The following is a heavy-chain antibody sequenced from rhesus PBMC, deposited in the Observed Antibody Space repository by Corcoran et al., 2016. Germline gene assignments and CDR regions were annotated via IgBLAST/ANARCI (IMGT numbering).Heavy chain of an antibody. CDR1: GGSISGYYL. CDR3: ARGGGGSWNFDY. Sequence: QVQLQELGPGVVKPSETLSLTCAVSGGSISGYYLWSWIRQPPGKGLEWIGYSYGGSGSTSYNPSLKSRVIISIATSKNQFSLRLRSVTAADTAVYYCARGGGGSWNFDYWGQGVLVTVSS. CDR2: SYGGSGST. J-gene: IGHJ4*01. D-gene: IGHD6-25*01. V-gene: IGHV4S7*01.